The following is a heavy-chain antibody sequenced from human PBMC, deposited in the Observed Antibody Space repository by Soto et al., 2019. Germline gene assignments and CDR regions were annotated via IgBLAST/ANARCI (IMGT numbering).Heavy chain of an antibody. D-gene: IGHD6-19*01. CDR3: AREDSGCYFDS. CDR1: GGSITSGDYY. Sequence: ASETLTLTCTDSGGSITSGDYYWTWLRQPPGKGLEWIGYIYNSVSTFYHPSLKSRVTISVDTSKNQFSLKLSSVAAADTAVYYCAREDSGCYFDSWGQGTLVTVSS. V-gene: IGHV4-30-4*01. CDR2: IYNSVST. J-gene: IGHJ4*02.